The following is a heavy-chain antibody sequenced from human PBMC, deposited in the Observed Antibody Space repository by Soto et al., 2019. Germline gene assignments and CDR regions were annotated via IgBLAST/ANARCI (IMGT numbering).Heavy chain of an antibody. CDR3: ASLGAKRGYSGYDFTPSRPPNYYYGMDV. D-gene: IGHD5-12*01. J-gene: IGHJ6*02. CDR2: IDPSDSYT. Sequence: PGESLKISCKGSGYSFTSYWISWVRQMPGKGLEWMGRIDPSDSYTNYSPSFQGHVTISADKTISTAYLQWSSLKASDTAMYYCASLGAKRGYSGYDFTPSRPPNYYYGMDVWGQGTTVTVSS. CDR1: GYSFTSYW. V-gene: IGHV5-10-1*01.